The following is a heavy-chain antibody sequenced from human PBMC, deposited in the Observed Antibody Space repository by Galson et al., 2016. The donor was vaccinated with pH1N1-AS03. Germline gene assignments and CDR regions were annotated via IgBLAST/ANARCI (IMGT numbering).Heavy chain of an antibody. CDR2: IRFDGSVR. V-gene: IGHV3-30*02. D-gene: IGHD2-2*01. CDR3: AKVSAGSSSYNYFDH. Sequence: SLRLSCAASGFTFSSFGMHWVRRAPGEGLEWVAFIRFDGSVRFYADSVKGRFTISRDDSKNTLYLQMNSLRAEDTAVYFCAKVSAGSSSYNYFDHWGQGTLVIVSS. CDR1: GFTFSSFG. J-gene: IGHJ4*02.